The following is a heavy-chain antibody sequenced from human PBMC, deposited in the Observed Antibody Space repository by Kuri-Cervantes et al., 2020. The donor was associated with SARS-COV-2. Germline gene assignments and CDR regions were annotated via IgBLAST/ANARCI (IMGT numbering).Heavy chain of an antibody. CDR3: ASDWSHLLAFDI. CDR2: INPSGGST. Sequence: ASVKVSCKASGYTFTSYYMHWVRQAPGQGLEWMGIINPSGGSTSYAQKFQGRVTMTRDTSTSTVYMELSSLRSEDTAVYYCASDWSHLLAFDIWGQGTMVTVSS. D-gene: IGHD2-8*02. V-gene: IGHV1-46*01. J-gene: IGHJ3*02. CDR1: GYTFTSYY.